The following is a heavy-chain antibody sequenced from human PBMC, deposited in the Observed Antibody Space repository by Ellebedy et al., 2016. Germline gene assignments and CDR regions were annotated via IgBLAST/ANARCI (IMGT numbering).Heavy chain of an antibody. Sequence: SETLSLTCTVSGGSISSYYWSWIRQPPGKGLEWIGYIYYSGSTNYNPSLKSRVTISVDTSKNQFSLKLSSVTAADTAVYYCARTVEMATIWGAFDIWGQGTMVTVSS. J-gene: IGHJ3*02. CDR1: GGSISSYY. D-gene: IGHD5-24*01. CDR3: ARTVEMATIWGAFDI. V-gene: IGHV4-59*01. CDR2: IYYSGST.